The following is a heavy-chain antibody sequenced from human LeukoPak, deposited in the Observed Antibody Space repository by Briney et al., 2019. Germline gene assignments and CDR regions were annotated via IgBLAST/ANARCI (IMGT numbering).Heavy chain of an antibody. CDR1: GGSFSGYY. CDR2: IYYSGTT. CDR3: ARLYCSGGTCYSDRGAFDI. D-gene: IGHD2-15*01. J-gene: IGHJ3*02. V-gene: IGHV4-34*01. Sequence: PSETLSLTCGVYGGSFSGYYWGWIRQPPGKGLEWIGTIYYSGTTYYDPSLKSRVTISVDTSKNQFSLKLSSVTAADTAVYYCARLYCSGGTCYSDRGAFDIWGQGTMVTVSS.